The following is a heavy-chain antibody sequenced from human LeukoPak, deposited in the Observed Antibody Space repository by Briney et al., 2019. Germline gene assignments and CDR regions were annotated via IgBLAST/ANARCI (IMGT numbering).Heavy chain of an antibody. CDR2: IKQDGSEK. CDR1: GFTFSSYW. CDR3: ARVKYSYGYATLFDY. Sequence: GGSLRLSCAASGFTFSSYWMSWVRQAPGKGLEWVANIKQDGSEKYYVDSVKGRFTISRDNAKNSLYLQMNSLRAEDTAVYYCARVKYSYGYATLFDYWGQGPLVTVSS. D-gene: IGHD5-18*01. J-gene: IGHJ4*02. V-gene: IGHV3-7*01.